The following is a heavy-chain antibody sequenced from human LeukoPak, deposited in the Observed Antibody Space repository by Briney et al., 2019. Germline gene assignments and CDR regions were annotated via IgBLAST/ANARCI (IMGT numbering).Heavy chain of an antibody. D-gene: IGHD3-10*01. CDR1: GFTVSSNY. V-gene: IGHV3-66*02. CDR2: IYSGGST. Sequence: GGSLRLSCVASGFTVSSNYMSWVRQVPGKGLEWVSVIYSGGSTFYADSVRGRFTISRDNSKNTLYLQMNSLRAEDTAVYYCARTIAMVRGVITVYYYYMDVWGKGTTVTVSS. CDR3: ARTIAMVRGVITVYYYYMDV. J-gene: IGHJ6*03.